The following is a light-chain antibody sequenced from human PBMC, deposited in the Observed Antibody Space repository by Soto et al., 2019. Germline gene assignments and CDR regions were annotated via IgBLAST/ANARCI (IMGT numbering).Light chain of an antibody. CDR1: SSNIGAGYD. CDR3: QSYDSSLSAVV. J-gene: IGLJ2*01. V-gene: IGLV1-40*01. CDR2: TNT. Sequence: QSVLTQPPSVSGAPGMRVTISCSGSSSNIGAGYDVEWYQQLPGTAPKVLIYTNTYRPPGVPDRFSGSKSGTSASLAITGLQAEDEADYYCQSYDSSLSAVVFGGGTKLTVL.